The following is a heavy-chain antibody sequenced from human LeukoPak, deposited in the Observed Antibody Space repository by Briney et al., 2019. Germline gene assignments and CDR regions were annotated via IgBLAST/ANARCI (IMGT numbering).Heavy chain of an antibody. J-gene: IGHJ4*02. CDR3: ASGYSSTWPDFDY. CDR2: IYPGDSDT. Sequence: GGSLRLSCAASGFTFSSYSMNWVRQAPGKGLEWMGIIYPGDSDTRYSPSFQGQVTISADKSITTAYLQWSSLRASDTAMYYCASGYSSTWPDFDYWGQGTLVTVSS. CDR1: GFTFSSYS. D-gene: IGHD6-13*01. V-gene: IGHV5-51*01.